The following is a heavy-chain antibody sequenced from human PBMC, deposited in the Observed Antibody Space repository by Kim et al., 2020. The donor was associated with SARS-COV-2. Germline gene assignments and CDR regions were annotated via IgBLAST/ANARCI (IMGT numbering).Heavy chain of an antibody. CDR2: IIPIFGTA. J-gene: IGHJ4*02. CDR1: GGTFSSYA. V-gene: IGHV1-69*13. D-gene: IGHD3-9*01. CDR3: ARDLFPYYDILTGSFDY. Sequence: SVKVSCKASGGTFSSYAISWVRQAPGQGLEWMGGIIPIFGTANYAQKFQGRVTITADESTSTAYMELCSLRSEDTAVYYCARDLFPYYDILTGSFDYWGQGTLVTVSS.